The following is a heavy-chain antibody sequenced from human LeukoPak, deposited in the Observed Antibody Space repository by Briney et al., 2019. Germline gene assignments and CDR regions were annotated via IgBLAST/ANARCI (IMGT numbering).Heavy chain of an antibody. J-gene: IGHJ4*02. Sequence: SETLSLTCAVYGASYNSYYWSWIRQPPGKGLEWIGDVDHRGTATYNPSLKSRLTISADASKNQFSLKLNSVTDADTAVYYCAVGITILGVAASFDSWGQGNLVIVSS. D-gene: IGHD3-3*01. V-gene: IGHV4-34*01. CDR3: AVGITILGVAASFDS. CDR2: VDHRGTA. CDR1: GASYNSYY.